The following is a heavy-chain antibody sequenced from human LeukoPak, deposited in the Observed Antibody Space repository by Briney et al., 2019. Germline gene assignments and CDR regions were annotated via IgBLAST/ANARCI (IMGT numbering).Heavy chain of an antibody. CDR2: LSSSGSTV. D-gene: IGHD5-18*01. CDR1: GFVFSNYN. Sequence: PGGSLRLSCAASGFVFSNYNMNWVRQAPGKGLEWVSYLSSSGSTVYYADSVKGQFTVSRDNARNSLYLQMNSLRAEDTAVYYCARAWSGYSFGYYYWGQGTLVTVSS. V-gene: IGHV3-48*01. J-gene: IGHJ4*02. CDR3: ARAWSGYSFGYYY.